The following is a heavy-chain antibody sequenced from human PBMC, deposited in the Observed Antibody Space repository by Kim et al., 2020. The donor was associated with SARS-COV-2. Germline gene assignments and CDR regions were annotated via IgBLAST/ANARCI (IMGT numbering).Heavy chain of an antibody. D-gene: IGHD3-10*01. V-gene: IGHV4-34*01. CDR3: ARVLTMVRGVFRYYYYGM. CDR2: INHSGST. Sequence: SETLSLTCAVYGGSFSGYYWSWIRQPPGKGLEWIGEINHSGSTNYNPSLKSRVTISVDTSKNQFSLKLSSVTAADTAVYYCARVLTMVRGVFRYYYYGM. J-gene: IGHJ6*01. CDR1: GGSFSGYY.